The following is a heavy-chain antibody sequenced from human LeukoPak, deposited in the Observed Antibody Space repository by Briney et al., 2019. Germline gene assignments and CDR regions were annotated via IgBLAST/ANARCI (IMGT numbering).Heavy chain of an antibody. CDR2: IYYSGST. CDR1: GGSISSYY. J-gene: IGHJ4*02. CDR3: TRNYDSSGYTTFGY. Sequence: SETLSLTCTVSGGSISSYYWSWIRQPPGKGLEWICHIYYSGSTNYNPSLKSRVTIAVDTSKNQFSLKLSSVTAADTAVYYCTRNYDSSGYTTFGYWGRGTLVTVSS. V-gene: IGHV4-59*01. D-gene: IGHD3-22*01.